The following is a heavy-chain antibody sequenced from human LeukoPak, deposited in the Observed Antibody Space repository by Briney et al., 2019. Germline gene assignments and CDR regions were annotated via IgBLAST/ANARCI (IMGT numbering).Heavy chain of an antibody. V-gene: IGHV3-74*01. Sequence: PGGSLRLSCAASGFTFSSAWMHWVRQTPGKGLVWVSRINSDGSSTNYADSVKGRFTIPRDNAKNMVNLQMNSLRAEDTAIYHCTRDYSYAMAVWGQGTTVTVSS. CDR2: INSDGSST. CDR3: TRDYSYAMAV. D-gene: IGHD2-21*01. J-gene: IGHJ6*02. CDR1: GFTFSSAW.